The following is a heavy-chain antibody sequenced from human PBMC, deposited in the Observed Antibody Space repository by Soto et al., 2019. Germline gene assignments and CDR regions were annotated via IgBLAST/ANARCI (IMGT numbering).Heavy chain of an antibody. CDR1: GYTFTSYA. CDR3: ARDVAAADY. J-gene: IGHJ4*02. Sequence: GPVKVSCKASGYTFTSYAMHWVRQAPGQRLEWMGWINAGNGNTKHSQKLQGRVTITRNTSASTAYMELSILRSEDTAVYYCARDVAAADYWGQGTLVTVSS. CDR2: INAGNGNT. V-gene: IGHV1-3*01. D-gene: IGHD6-13*01.